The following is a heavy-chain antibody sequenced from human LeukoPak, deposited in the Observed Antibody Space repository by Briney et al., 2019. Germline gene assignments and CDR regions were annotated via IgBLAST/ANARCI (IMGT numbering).Heavy chain of an antibody. D-gene: IGHD3-16*01. V-gene: IGHV3-66*01. CDR2: IYSGGYT. CDR3: ARGGGWGSYFDY. CDR1: GLTVTSNY. Sequence: PGGSLRLSCAASGLTVTSNYMTWVRQAPGKGLEWVAIIYSGGYTDYADSVKGRFTISRDNAKNTLYLQMNSLRAEDTAVYYCARGGGWGSYFDYWGQGTLVTVSS. J-gene: IGHJ4*02.